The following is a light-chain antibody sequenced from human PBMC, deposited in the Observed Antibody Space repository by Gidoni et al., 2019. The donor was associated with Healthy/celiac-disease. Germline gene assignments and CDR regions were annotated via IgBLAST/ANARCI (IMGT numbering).Light chain of an antibody. V-gene: IGKV2-28*01. CDR1: QSLLHSNGYNY. J-gene: IGKJ4*01. CDR3: MQALQRRT. Sequence: DIVMTQSPLSLPVTPGEPASISCRSSQSLLHSNGYNYLVWYLQKPGQSPQLLIYLGSNRASGVPDRFSGSGSGTDFTLKISRVEAEDVGVYYCMQALQRRTFXGXTKVEIK. CDR2: LGS.